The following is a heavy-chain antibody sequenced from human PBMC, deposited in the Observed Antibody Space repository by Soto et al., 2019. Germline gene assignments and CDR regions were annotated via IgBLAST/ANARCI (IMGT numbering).Heavy chain of an antibody. CDR3: VRRSGKIESSVGPRSVDY. CDR2: IYPGDSDT. Sequence: PGESLKISCQGSGYILTAYWIGWVRKMLGKGLEWMRFIYPGDSDTSYGPSIQHEGTMSVGKSIGTAYLPWSSLTASDTAMNYCVRRSGKIESSVGPRSVDYWSEGTLVTV. J-gene: IGHJ4*02. V-gene: IGHV5-51*01. CDR1: GYILTAYW. D-gene: IGHD6-13*01.